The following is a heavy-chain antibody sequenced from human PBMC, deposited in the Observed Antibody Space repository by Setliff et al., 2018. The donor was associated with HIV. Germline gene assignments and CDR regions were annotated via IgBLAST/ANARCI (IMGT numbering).Heavy chain of an antibody. D-gene: IGHD6-25*01. CDR1: GYTLTELS. V-gene: IGHV1-24*01. CDR2: FDPQDDET. Sequence: ASVKVSCKVSGYTLTELSRHWVRQAPGKGLEWIGSFDPQDDETIYAQNFQGRVTMTEDTSTDKAYMELSSLRSEDTAVYYCVTQRGSGSDPFDIWGPGTMVTVSS. J-gene: IGHJ3*02. CDR3: VTQRGSGSDPFDI.